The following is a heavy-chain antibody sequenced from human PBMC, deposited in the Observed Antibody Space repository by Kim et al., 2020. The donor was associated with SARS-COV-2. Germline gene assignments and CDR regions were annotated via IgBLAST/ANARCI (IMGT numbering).Heavy chain of an antibody. CDR1: GGTFSSYA. CDR3: ASTGSGSYYNYPY. CDR2: ILPIFGTA. D-gene: IGHD3-10*01. V-gene: IGHV1-69*13. Sequence: SVKVSCKASGGTFSSYAISWVRQAPGQGLEWMGGILPIFGTANYAQKFQGRVTITADESTSTAYMELSSLRSEETAVYYCASTGSGSYYNYPYWGQGTLVTVSS. J-gene: IGHJ4*02.